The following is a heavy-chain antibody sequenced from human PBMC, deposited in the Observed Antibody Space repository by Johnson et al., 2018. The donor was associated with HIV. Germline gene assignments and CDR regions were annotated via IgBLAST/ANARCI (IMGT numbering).Heavy chain of an antibody. D-gene: IGHD2-8*02. CDR3: AKVRRPGGVRDVFDI. Sequence: VLLVESGGGVVRPGGSLRLSCAASGFTFDDYAMHWVRQVSGKGLEWVSGISWNRGSIGYADSVKGRFTISRDNSKNTLYLQMNSLRDEDTAVYYCAKVRRPGGVRDVFDIWGQGTTVTVSS. V-gene: IGHV3-9*01. CDR2: ISWNRGSI. CDR1: GFTFDDYA. J-gene: IGHJ3*02.